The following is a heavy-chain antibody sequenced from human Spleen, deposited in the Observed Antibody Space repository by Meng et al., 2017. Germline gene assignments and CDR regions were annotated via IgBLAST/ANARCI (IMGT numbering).Heavy chain of an antibody. CDR1: GFTFSDYY. D-gene: IGHD4-11*01. J-gene: IGHJ4*02. CDR2: ISSSGNTM. V-gene: IGHV3-11*01. CDR3: VPRTTYFDS. Sequence: QLVESGGGLVQPGGSLRLSCAATGFTFSDYYMSWIRQAPGKGLEWISYISSSGNTMYYADSVKGRLTISRDNSKNTLYLQMNSLRAEDTAVYYCVPRTTYFDSWGLGTLVTVSS.